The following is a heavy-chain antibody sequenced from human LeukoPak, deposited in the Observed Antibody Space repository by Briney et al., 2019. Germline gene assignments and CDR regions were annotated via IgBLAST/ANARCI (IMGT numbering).Heavy chain of an antibody. CDR2: ISSSSSYI. J-gene: IGHJ4*02. D-gene: IGHD4-23*01. CDR3: ARDYGGNRFDY. V-gene: IGHV3-21*01. Sequence: GGSQRLSCAASGFTFSSYSMNWVRQAPGKGLEWVSSISSSSSYIYYADSVKGRFTISRDNAKNSLYLQMNSLRAEDTAVYYCARDYGGNRFDYWGQGTLVTVSS. CDR1: GFTFSSYS.